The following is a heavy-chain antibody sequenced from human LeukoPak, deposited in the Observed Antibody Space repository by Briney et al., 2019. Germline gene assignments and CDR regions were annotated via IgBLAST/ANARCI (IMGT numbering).Heavy chain of an antibody. CDR3: ARGRYDFWSGYSYYFDY. CDR1: GGSFSGYY. V-gene: IGHV4-34*01. CDR2: INHSGST. J-gene: IGHJ4*02. Sequence: PSETLSLTCAVDGGSFSGYYWSWIRQPPGKGLEWIGEINHSGSTNYDPSLKSRVTISVDTSKNQFSLKLSSVTAADTAVYYCARGRYDFWSGYSYYFDYWGRGTLVTVSS. D-gene: IGHD3-3*01.